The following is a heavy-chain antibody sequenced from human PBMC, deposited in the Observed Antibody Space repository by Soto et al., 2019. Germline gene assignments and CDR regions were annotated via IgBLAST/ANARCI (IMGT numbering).Heavy chain of an antibody. J-gene: IGHJ4*02. CDR1: GFTFSSYS. CDR3: AKREYSGQNDY. V-gene: IGHV3-21*01. Sequence: EVQLVESGGGLVKPGGSLRLSCAASGFTFSSYSMNWVRQAPGKGLEWVSSISSSSSYIYYADSVKGRFTISRDNAKNSQSLQLTSPRAGDTPVYYCAKREYSGQNDYWGKGTLVTVSS. D-gene: IGHD5-12*01. CDR2: ISSSSSYI.